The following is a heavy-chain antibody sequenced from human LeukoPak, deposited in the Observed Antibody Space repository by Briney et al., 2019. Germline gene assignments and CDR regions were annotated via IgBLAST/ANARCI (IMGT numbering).Heavy chain of an antibody. J-gene: IGHJ4*02. CDR2: IRYDGSNK. CDR3: AKAGTPYYDILTGYSFDY. Sequence: GGSLRLSCAASGFTFSSYGMHWVRQAPGKGLEWVAFIRYDGSNKYYADSVKGRFTISRDNAKNSLYLQMNSLRAEDTALYYCAKAGTPYYDILTGYSFDYWGQGTLVTVSS. D-gene: IGHD3-9*01. CDR1: GFTFSSYG. V-gene: IGHV3-30*02.